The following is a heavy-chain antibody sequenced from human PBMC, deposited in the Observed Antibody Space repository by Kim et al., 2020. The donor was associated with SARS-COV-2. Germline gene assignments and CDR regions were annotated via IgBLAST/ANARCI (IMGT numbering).Heavy chain of an antibody. CDR1: GFIFSSYT. J-gene: IGHJ6*02. Sequence: GGSLRLSFAASGFIFSSYTMSWVRQAPGKGLEWVSSIRSNTNYMYYADSVKGRFTISRDNANNSLFLQMNSLRAEDTAVYYCARSVHSSSWLGGLFYYALGVWGQGTTVTVSS. CDR2: IRSNTNYM. V-gene: IGHV3-21*03. CDR3: ARSVHSSSWLGGLFYYALGV. D-gene: IGHD6-13*01.